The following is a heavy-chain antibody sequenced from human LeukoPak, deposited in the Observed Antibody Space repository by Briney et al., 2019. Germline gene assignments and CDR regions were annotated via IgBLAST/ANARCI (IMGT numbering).Heavy chain of an antibody. V-gene: IGHV1-2*02. D-gene: IGHD4-17*01. J-gene: IGHJ5*02. Sequence: ASVKVSCKASGYTFTGYYMHWVRQAPGQGLEWMGWINPNSGGTNYAQKFQGRVTISVDTSNNQFSLRLSSVTAADTAMYYCAREPSVTTVTTGSWGQGTLVIVSS. CDR1: GYTFTGYY. CDR3: AREPSVTTVTTGS. CDR2: INPNSGGT.